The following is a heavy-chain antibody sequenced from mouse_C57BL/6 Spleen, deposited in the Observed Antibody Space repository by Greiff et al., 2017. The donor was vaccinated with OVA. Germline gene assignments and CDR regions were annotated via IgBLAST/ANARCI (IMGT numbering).Heavy chain of an antibody. J-gene: IGHJ4*01. V-gene: IGHV3-6*01. D-gene: IGHD2-4*01. Sequence: EVKLMESGPGLVKPSQSLSLTCSVTGYSFTSGYYWNWIRQFPGNKLEWMGYISYDGSNNYNPSLKNRISITRDTSKNQFFLKLNSVTTEDTATYYGARGPYYEYNYYAMDYWGQGTSVTVSS. CDR2: ISYDGSN. CDR1: GYSFTSGYY. CDR3: ARGPYYEYNYYAMDY.